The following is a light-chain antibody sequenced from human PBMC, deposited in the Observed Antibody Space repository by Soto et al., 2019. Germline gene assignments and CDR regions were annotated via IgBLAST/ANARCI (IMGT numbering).Light chain of an antibody. V-gene: IGKV1-33*01. CDR1: QDISNY. Sequence: DIQMTQSPSSLSASVGDRVTITCQASQDISNYLNWYQQKPVKAPTLLIYDASNLETGVPSRFSGSGSGTDFTFTISSLQPEDIATYYCQQYDNLPSFTFGPGTKVDIK. CDR3: QQYDNLPSFT. CDR2: DAS. J-gene: IGKJ3*01.